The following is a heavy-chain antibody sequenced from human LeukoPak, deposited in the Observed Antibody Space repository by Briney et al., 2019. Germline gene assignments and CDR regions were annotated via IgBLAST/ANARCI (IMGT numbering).Heavy chain of an antibody. Sequence: GESLKISCKGSGYSFNSYWISWVRQMPGKGLEWMGRIDPSDSYTNYSPSFQGHVTISADKSISTAYLQWSSLKASDTAMYYCARLAVVVVTPGRAAFDIWGQGTMVTVSS. J-gene: IGHJ3*02. CDR1: GYSFNSYW. D-gene: IGHD3-22*01. CDR2: IDPSDSYT. CDR3: ARLAVVVVTPGRAAFDI. V-gene: IGHV5-10-1*01.